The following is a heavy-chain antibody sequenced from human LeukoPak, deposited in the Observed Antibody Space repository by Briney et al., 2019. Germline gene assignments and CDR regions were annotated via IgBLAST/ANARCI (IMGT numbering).Heavy chain of an antibody. CDR2: IYTSGST. D-gene: IGHD6-19*01. CDR3: ARVGSSGWYRGNWFDP. Sequence: SETLSLTCTVSGGSISSYYWSWIRQPAGKGLEWIGRIYTSGSTNYNPSLKSRVTMSVDTSKNQFSLKLSSVTAADTAVYYCARVGSSGWYRGNWFDPWGQGTLVTVSS. CDR1: GGSISSYY. V-gene: IGHV4-4*07. J-gene: IGHJ5*02.